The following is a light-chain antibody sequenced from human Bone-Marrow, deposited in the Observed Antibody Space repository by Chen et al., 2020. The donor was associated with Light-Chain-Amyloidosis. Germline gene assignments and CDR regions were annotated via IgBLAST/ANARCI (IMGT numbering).Light chain of an antibody. J-gene: IGKJ2*01. CDR1: QRISKF. V-gene: IGKV3-11*01. CDR2: EAS. CDR3: QERTNWPLYT. Sequence: EIVLTQSPATLSLSPGERAALSCRASQRISKFLAWYQHKPGQAPRLLIYEASIRATGIPARFSGSGSGTDFTLTINSLEPEDFAVYYCQERTNWPLYTFGQGTKLEI.